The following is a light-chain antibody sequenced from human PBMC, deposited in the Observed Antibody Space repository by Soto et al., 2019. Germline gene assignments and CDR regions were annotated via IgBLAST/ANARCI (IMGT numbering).Light chain of an antibody. CDR1: RSDIGAYNF. Sequence: QSVLTQPASVSGSPGQSITITCTGTRSDIGAYNFVSWYQQHPGEVPKLMLYDVSIRPSGVSNRFSGSKYGNTASLTISGLQAEDEADYYCTSWTTSTTMIFGGGTKVTVL. V-gene: IGLV2-14*03. CDR2: DVS. CDR3: TSWTTSTTMI. J-gene: IGLJ2*01.